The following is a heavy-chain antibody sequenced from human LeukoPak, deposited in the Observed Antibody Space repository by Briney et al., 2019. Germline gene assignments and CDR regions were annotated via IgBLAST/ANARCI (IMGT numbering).Heavy chain of an antibody. Sequence: GGSLRLSCAASGFTFSDYWMNWVRQTPGKWLVWVSQINSDGSTTVYADSVKGRFTISRDNAKNTLYLQMNSLRAEDTAVYYCARYGPCINGVCYTDFDYWGQGTLVTVSS. CDR2: INSDGSTT. D-gene: IGHD2-8*01. V-gene: IGHV3-74*01. CDR3: ARYGPCINGVCYTDFDY. J-gene: IGHJ4*02. CDR1: GFTFSDYW.